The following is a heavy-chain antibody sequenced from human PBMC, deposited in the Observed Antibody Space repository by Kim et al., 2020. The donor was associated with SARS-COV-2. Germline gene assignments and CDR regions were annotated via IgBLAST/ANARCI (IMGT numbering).Heavy chain of an antibody. D-gene: IGHD3-22*01. CDR2: ISSNGGST. CDR1: GFTFSSYA. Sequence: GGSLRLSCAASGFTFSSYAMHWVRQAPGKGLEYVSAISSNGGSTYYANSVKGRFTISRDNSKNTLYLQMGSLRAEDMAVYYCATGGESGADSSGYYIDTYFDYWGQGTLVTVSS. J-gene: IGHJ4*02. V-gene: IGHV3-64*01. CDR3: ATGGESGADSSGYYIDTYFDY.